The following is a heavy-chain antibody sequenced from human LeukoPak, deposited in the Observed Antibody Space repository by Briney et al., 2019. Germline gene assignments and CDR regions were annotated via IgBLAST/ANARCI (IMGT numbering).Heavy chain of an antibody. CDR3: ARGTVTAPDY. D-gene: IGHD2-21*02. V-gene: IGHV3-23*01. J-gene: IGHJ4*02. Sequence: GGSLRLSCAASGFTFSSYAMNWVRQAPGMGLDWVSTVNGNGVSTYYADSVKGRFTISRDNSKNTLYLQMNRLRPEDTAVYYCARGTVTAPDYWGQGTLVTVSS. CDR1: GFTFSSYA. CDR2: VNGNGVST.